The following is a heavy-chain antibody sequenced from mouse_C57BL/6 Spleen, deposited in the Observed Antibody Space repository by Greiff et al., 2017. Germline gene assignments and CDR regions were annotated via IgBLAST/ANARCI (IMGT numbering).Heavy chain of an antibody. CDR3: ARTGLPHYYAMEY. Sequence: QVQLQQPGAELVKPGASVKLSCKASGYTFTSYWMHWVKQRPGQGLEWIGMIHPNSGSTNYNEKFKGKATLTVDKSASTAYMQLSSLTSEDSAVYYWARTGLPHYYAMEYWGQGTSVTVSS. V-gene: IGHV1-64*01. J-gene: IGHJ4*01. CDR1: GYTFTSYW. D-gene: IGHD2-4*01. CDR2: IHPNSGST.